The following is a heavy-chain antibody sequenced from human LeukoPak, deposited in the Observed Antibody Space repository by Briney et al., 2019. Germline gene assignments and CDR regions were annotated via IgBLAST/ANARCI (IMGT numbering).Heavy chain of an antibody. V-gene: IGHV3-48*02. D-gene: IGHD3-9*01. CDR2: ISSSGSTV. CDR1: GFTFSSYS. J-gene: IGHJ4*02. CDR3: AREYYGLLTGYYLDH. Sequence: PGGSLRLSCAASGFTFSSYSMNWVRQAPGKGLEWISYISSSGSTVHYADSVKGRFTVSRDNAQNSLFLQMNGLRDEDTAIYYCAREYYGLLTGYYLDHWGQGTLVTVSS.